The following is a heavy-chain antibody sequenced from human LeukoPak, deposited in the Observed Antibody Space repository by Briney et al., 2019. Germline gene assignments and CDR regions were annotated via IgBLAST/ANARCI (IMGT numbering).Heavy chain of an antibody. CDR2: IHFDGSFI. D-gene: IGHD3-3*01. CDR1: GFTFSNYW. V-gene: IGHV3-74*01. CDR3: ARDERLLSFLK. J-gene: IGHJ4*02. Sequence: GGSLRLSCTASGFTFSNYWMHWVRQAPGKGLMWVSRIHFDGSFISYADSVKGRFTISRDNAKNTLYLQMNSLRAEDTAIYYCARDERLLSFLKWGQGTLVTVSS.